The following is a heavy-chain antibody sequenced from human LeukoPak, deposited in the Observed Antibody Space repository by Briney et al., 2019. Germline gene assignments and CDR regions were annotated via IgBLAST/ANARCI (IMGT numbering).Heavy chain of an antibody. D-gene: IGHD3-3*01. CDR2: IYSGGST. Sequence: PGGSLGLSCAASGFTVSSNYMSWVRQAPGKGLEWVSVIYSGGSTYYADSVKGRFTISRDNSKNTLYLQMNSLRPEDTAVYYCARDLRLTTIFGVVSNWGQGTLVTVSS. V-gene: IGHV3-66*02. CDR1: GFTVSSNY. J-gene: IGHJ4*02. CDR3: ARDLRLTTIFGVVSN.